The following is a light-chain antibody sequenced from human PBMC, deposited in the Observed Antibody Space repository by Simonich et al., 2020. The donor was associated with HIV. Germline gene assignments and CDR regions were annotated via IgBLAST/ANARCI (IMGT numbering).Light chain of an antibody. Sequence: IQMTQSPSSLSASVGDTVTITCRASQAICNSLAWYQQKPGNAPKLLLFAASRLESGVPSRFSGSGSGTDFTLTISSLQPEDFATYYCLQDYNYPWTFGQGTKVEIK. CDR1: QAICNS. V-gene: IGKV1-NL1*01. CDR3: LQDYNYPWT. CDR2: AAS. J-gene: IGKJ1*01.